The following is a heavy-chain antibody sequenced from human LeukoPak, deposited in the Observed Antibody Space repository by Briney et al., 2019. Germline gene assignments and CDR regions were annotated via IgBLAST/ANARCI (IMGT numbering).Heavy chain of an antibody. CDR2: ISYDGSNK. V-gene: IGHV3-30*04. D-gene: IGHD1-26*01. CDR3: TRAYGSYSGFDY. Sequence: HPGGSLRPSCAASGFTFSSYEMNWVRQAPGKGLEWVAVISYDGSNKYYADSVKGRFTISRDNSKNTLYLQMNSLRAEDTAVYYCTRAYGSYSGFDYWGQGTLVTVSS. CDR1: GFTFSSYE. J-gene: IGHJ4*02.